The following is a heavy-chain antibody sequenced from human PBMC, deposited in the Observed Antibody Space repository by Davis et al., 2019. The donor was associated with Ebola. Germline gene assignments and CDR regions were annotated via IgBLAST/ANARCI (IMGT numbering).Heavy chain of an antibody. Sequence: PGGSLRLSCKASGYSFTSYYIAWVRQMPGKGLEWMGIIYPGDSETRYSPSFQGQVTISADKSISTAYLQWSSLKASDTAMYYCARRGTYNWFDPWGQGTLVTVSS. D-gene: IGHD1-1*01. J-gene: IGHJ5*02. CDR2: IYPGDSET. V-gene: IGHV5-51*01. CDR1: GYSFTSYY. CDR3: ARRGTYNWFDP.